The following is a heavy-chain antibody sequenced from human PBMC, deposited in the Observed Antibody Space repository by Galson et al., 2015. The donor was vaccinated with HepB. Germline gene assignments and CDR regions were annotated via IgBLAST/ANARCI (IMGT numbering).Heavy chain of an antibody. Sequence: SVKVSCKASGYTFTGYYMHWVRQAPGQGLEWMGWINPNSGGTNYAQKFQGWVTMTRDTSISTAYMELSRLRSDDTAVYYCARQKVTGYYYYYGMDVWGQGTTVTVSS. CDR2: INPNSGGT. J-gene: IGHJ6*02. CDR3: ARQKVTGYYYYYGMDV. D-gene: IGHD2-21*02. V-gene: IGHV1-2*04. CDR1: GYTFTGYY.